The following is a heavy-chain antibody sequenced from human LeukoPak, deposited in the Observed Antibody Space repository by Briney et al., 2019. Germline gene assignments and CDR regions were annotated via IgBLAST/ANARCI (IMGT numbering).Heavy chain of an antibody. Sequence: SETLSLTCAVYGGSFSGYYWSWIRQPPGKGLEWIGEINHSGSTNYNPSLKSRVTISVDTSKNQFSLKLSSVTAADTAVYYCARGSARWFGELSPDYWGQGTLVTVSS. CDR1: GGSFSGYY. J-gene: IGHJ4*02. CDR2: INHSGST. V-gene: IGHV4-34*01. D-gene: IGHD3-10*01. CDR3: ARGSARWFGELSPDY.